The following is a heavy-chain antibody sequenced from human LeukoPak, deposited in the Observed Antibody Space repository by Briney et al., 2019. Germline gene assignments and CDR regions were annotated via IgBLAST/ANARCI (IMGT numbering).Heavy chain of an antibody. V-gene: IGHV4-39*01. CDR2: IYYSGYT. CDR3: AKHYHNDAQASFHY. J-gene: IGHJ4*02. Sequence: SETLSLTCTVSGGSISSDTYYWGWVRQPPGKGLEWIGTIYYSGYTYYNPSLRSRVIISVDTSKNQFSLKLSSVTAADTAVYYCAKHYHNDAQASFHYWRQGTLVTVSS. D-gene: IGHD3-22*01. CDR1: GGSISSDTYY.